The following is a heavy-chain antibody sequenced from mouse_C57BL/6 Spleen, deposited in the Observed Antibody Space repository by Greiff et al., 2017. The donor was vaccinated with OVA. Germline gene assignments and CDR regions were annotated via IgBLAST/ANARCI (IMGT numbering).Heavy chain of an antibody. Sequence: EVKLLESGPGMVKPSQSLSLTCTVTGYSITSGYDWHWIRHFPGNKLEWMGYISYSGSTNYNPSLKSRISITHDTSKNHFFLKLNSVTTEDTATYYCATDYYGSSSAWFAYWGQGTLVTVSA. D-gene: IGHD1-1*01. CDR2: ISYSGST. J-gene: IGHJ3*01. CDR3: ATDYYGSSSAWFAY. V-gene: IGHV3-1*01. CDR1: GYSITSGYD.